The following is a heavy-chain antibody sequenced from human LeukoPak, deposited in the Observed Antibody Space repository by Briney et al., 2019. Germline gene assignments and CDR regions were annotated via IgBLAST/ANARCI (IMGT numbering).Heavy chain of an antibody. J-gene: IGHJ3*02. Sequence: PSETLSLTCTVSGDSISSGDYYWSWIRQPAGMGLEWIGRISSSGSTNYDPSLKSRVTISVDTSKNQYSLKLSSVTAADTAVYFCARGPYSYDSSGAFDIWGQGTMVTVSS. CDR2: ISSSGST. CDR1: GDSISSGDYY. V-gene: IGHV4-61*02. CDR3: ARGPYSYDSSGAFDI. D-gene: IGHD3-22*01.